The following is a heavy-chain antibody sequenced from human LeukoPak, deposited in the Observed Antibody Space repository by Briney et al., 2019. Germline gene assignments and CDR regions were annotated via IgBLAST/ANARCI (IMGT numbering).Heavy chain of an antibody. J-gene: IGHJ4*02. Sequence: GESLKISCQGSGSSFTDYWIGWVRQMPGKGLEWMGIIYPGDSDTRYSPSFQGQVTISADKSISTAYLQWSSLKASDTAIYYCARQYGTYFDYWGQGTLVTVSS. D-gene: IGHD1-26*01. CDR3: ARQYGTYFDY. CDR1: GSSFTDYW. CDR2: IYPGDSDT. V-gene: IGHV5-51*01.